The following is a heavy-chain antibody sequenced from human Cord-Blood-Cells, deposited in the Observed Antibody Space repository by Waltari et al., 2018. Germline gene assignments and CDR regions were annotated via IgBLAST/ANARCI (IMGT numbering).Heavy chain of an antibody. CDR1: GFTFSSYS. V-gene: IGHV3-21*01. Sequence: EVQLVESGGGLVKPGGSLRLSCAASGFTFSSYSMNWVRQAPGKGLDGVSYISNSSSDKDYADSVKGRCTIPTDNAKNSLYLQMNSLRAEDTAVYYCARGGGSGYYYDYWGQGTLFTVSS. J-gene: IGHJ4*02. CDR3: ARGGGSGYYYDY. D-gene: IGHD3-22*01. CDR2: ISNSSSDK.